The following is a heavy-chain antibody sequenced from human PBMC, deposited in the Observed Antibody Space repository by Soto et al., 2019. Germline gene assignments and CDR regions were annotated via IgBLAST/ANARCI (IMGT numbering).Heavy chain of an antibody. CDR2: IYYSGST. CDR3: ARWWSGSGQGFGP. V-gene: IGHV4-31*03. CDR1: GGSISSGDYY. D-gene: IGHD3-3*01. J-gene: IGHJ5*02. Sequence: QVQLQESGPGLVKPSQTLSLTCTVSGGSISSGDYYWSWIRQHPGKGLEWIGYIYYSGSTYYNPSLTSRVTLPAGTSTNQCPLKLRSVTAAATAVYSCARWWSGSGQGFGPWGQGSLVTVSS.